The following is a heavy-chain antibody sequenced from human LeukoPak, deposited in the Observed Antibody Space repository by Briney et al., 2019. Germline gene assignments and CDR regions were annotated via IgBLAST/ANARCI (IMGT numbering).Heavy chain of an antibody. CDR2: ISSSSSYI. D-gene: IGHD3-9*01. CDR1: GFTFSSYS. V-gene: IGHV3-21*01. CDR3: ATVLRYFDWLFRFDP. J-gene: IGHJ5*02. Sequence: GGSLRLSCAASGFTFSSYSMNWVRQAPGKGLEWVSSISSSSSYIYYADSVKGRFTISRVNAKNSLYLQMNSLRAEDTAVYYCATVLRYFDWLFRFDPWGQGTLVTVSS.